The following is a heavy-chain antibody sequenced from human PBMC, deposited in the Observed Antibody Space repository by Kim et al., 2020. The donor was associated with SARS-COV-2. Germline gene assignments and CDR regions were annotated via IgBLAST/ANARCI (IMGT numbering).Heavy chain of an antibody. CDR3: ARLYSSSWFGDY. J-gene: IGHJ4*02. D-gene: IGHD6-13*01. CDR2: IYRSGST. V-gene: IGHV4-39*01. Sequence: SETLSLTCTVSGDSISSSSYYWGWIRQPPGKGLEWIGSIYRSGSTYYNPSLKSRVTISVDTSKNQFSLMLTSVTAADTAVYYCARLYSSSWFGDYWGQGTLVTVSS. CDR1: GDSISSSSYY.